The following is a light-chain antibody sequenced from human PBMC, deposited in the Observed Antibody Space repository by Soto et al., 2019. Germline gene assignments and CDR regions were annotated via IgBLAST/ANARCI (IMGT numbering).Light chain of an antibody. CDR1: QSVSIN. J-gene: IGKJ1*01. V-gene: IGKV3-15*01. CDR3: QQYNNWPPVT. CDR2: GTS. Sequence: EIVMTQSPATLSVSPGDRATLSCRASQSVSINLAWYQQKPGQAPRLLIYGTSTRATGIPARFSGSGSGTEFTLTISSLQSEDFAVYYCQQYNNWPPVTFGQGTKVEIK.